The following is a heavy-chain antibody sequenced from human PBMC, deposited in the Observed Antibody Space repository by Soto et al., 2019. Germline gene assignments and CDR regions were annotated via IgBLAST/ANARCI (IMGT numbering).Heavy chain of an antibody. CDR3: ASGQQQLDPFDY. Sequence: QLQLQESGPGLVKPSETLSLTCTVSGGSISSSSYYWGWIRQPPGKGLEWIGSIYYSGSTYYNPSLKSRVTISVDTSKIQCSLKLSSVTAADTAVYYCASGQQQLDPFDYWGQGTLVTVSS. CDR1: GGSISSSSYY. V-gene: IGHV4-39*01. J-gene: IGHJ4*02. D-gene: IGHD6-13*01. CDR2: IYYSGST.